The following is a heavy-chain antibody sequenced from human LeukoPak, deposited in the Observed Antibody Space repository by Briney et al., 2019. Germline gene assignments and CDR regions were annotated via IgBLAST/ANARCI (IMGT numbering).Heavy chain of an antibody. CDR2: IYYSGST. CDR3: ARVFDYGSGSYYYYGMDV. J-gene: IGHJ6*02. Sequence: PSQTLSLTCTVSGGSISSGDYYWIWIRQPPGKGLEWIGYIYYSGSTYYNPSLKSRVAISVDTSKNQFSLKLSSVTAADTAVYYCARVFDYGSGSYYYYGMDVWGQGTTVTVSS. D-gene: IGHD3-10*01. V-gene: IGHV4-30-4*01. CDR1: GGSISSGDYY.